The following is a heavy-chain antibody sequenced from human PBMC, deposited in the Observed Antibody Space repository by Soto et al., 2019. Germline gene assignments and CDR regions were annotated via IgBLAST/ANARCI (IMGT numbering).Heavy chain of an antibody. Sequence: GGSLRLSCAASGFTFSSSSMNWVRQAPGKGLEWVSFISSSSSYIYYADSVKGRFTISRDNAKNSLYLQMNSLRAEDTAVYYCARDLSIAARPGVWFDPWGQGTLVTVSS. J-gene: IGHJ5*02. CDR1: GFTFSSSS. CDR3: ARDLSIAARPGVWFDP. CDR2: ISSSSSYI. D-gene: IGHD6-6*01. V-gene: IGHV3-21*01.